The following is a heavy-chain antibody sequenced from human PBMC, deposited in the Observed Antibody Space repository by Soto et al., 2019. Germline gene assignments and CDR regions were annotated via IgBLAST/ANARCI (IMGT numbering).Heavy chain of an antibody. CDR3: ARGDYYDTHDY. J-gene: IGHJ4*02. CDR2: INAGNGNT. Sequence: QVQLVQSGAEVKKPGASVKVSCKASGYTFTGYAIHWVRQAPGQRLEWMGWINAGNGNTKYSQKFQGRVTITRDTSASTAYMDLSSLRSEDTAVYYCARGDYYDTHDYWGQGTLVTVSS. V-gene: IGHV1-3*01. CDR1: GYTFTGYA. D-gene: IGHD3-22*01.